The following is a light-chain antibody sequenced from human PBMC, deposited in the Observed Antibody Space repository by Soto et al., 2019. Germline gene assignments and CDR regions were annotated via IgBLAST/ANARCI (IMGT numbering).Light chain of an antibody. CDR3: QVWDTTTNVV. J-gene: IGLJ2*01. Sequence: SYELTQPLSVSVALGQTARITCGGNNIGSKNVNWYQQKPGQAPVVVIYRDTNRPSGIPERFSGSNSGNTATLTISRAQAGDEADYYCQVWDTTTNVVFGGGTKLTVL. CDR2: RDT. V-gene: IGLV3-9*01. CDR1: NIGSKN.